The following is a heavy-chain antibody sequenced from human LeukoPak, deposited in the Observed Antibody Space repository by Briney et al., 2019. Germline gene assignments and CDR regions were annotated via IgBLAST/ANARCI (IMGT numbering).Heavy chain of an antibody. CDR1: GGSISSYY. CDR2: IYYSGST. CDR3: ARELHGSWYYYGMDV. D-gene: IGHD6-13*01. Sequence: SETLSLTCTVSGGSISSYYWSWIRQPPGKGLEWIGYIYYSGSTNYNPSLKSRVTISVDTSKNQFSLKLSSVTAADTAVYYCARELHGSWYYYGMDVWGHGTTVTVSS. J-gene: IGHJ6*02. V-gene: IGHV4-59*12.